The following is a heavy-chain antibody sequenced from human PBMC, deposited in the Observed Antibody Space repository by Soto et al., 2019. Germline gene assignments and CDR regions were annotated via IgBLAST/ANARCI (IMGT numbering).Heavy chain of an antibody. V-gene: IGHV3-23*01. CDR1: GLNFAGYA. CDR3: AKESLFPSIQGIITN. Sequence: EVRLSESGGGLARPGGSLRLSCEASGLNFAGYAMSWVRQAPGKGLDWVSSLSSSGEKTYYSDSVRGRFTISRDNTKNTVYLQMNTLGADDTAVYFCAKESLFPSIQGIITNWGQGVVVTVSS. J-gene: IGHJ4*02. CDR2: LSSSGEKT. D-gene: IGHD2-2*01.